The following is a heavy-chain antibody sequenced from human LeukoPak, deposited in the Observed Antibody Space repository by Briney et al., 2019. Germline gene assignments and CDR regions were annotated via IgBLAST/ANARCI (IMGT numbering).Heavy chain of an antibody. J-gene: IGHJ4*02. CDR2: ISGSSSII. CDR3: ARGSTCYESSGQVPFDY. Sequence: GGSLRLSFAASGFSLNSYTMKWVPRAPAKGLEWVSHISGSSSIIDYADSVRGRFTISRDNAKNSLYLQMNSLRAEDTAVYYCARGSTCYESSGQVPFDYWGQGTLVTVSS. V-gene: IGHV3-48*01. CDR1: GFSLNSYT. D-gene: IGHD3-22*01.